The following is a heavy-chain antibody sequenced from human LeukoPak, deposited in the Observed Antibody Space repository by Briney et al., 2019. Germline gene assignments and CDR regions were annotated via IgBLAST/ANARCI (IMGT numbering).Heavy chain of an antibody. CDR3: ARVDPYDSNGYYYYYMDV. Sequence: PGGSLRLSCAASGFTFSSYAMSWVRQAPGKGLEWVSSISSSSSYIYYADSVKGRFTISRDNAKNSLYLQMNSLRAEDTAVYYCARVDPYDSNGYYYYYMDVWGKGTTVTVSS. D-gene: IGHD3-22*01. CDR1: GFTFSSYA. J-gene: IGHJ6*03. CDR2: ISSSSSYI. V-gene: IGHV3-21*01.